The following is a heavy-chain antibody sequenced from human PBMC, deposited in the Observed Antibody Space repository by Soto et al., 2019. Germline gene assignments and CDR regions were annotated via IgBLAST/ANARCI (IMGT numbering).Heavy chain of an antibody. CDR1: VASVSSGSYY. D-gene: IGHD2-21*01. CDR3: AADRGDVTLAFDI. Sequence: SEALSITCAVSVASVSSGSYYWSWLRQPPGKGLEWIGFIYYSENTNYNPSPQSRVTISVDTSRNQFSLRPSSVTAADTAISYCAADRGDVTLAFDISSQGTMVTVSS. V-gene: IGHV4-61*01. J-gene: IGHJ3*02. CDR2: IYYSENT.